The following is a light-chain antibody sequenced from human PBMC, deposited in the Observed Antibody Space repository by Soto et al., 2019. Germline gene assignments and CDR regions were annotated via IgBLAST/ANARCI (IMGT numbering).Light chain of an antibody. Sequence: QSALTQPRSVSGSPGESVTISCTGSSSDVGSYHYVSWYQQYPGKAPKVMIYDATERPSEVPDRFSGSKSGNTASLTISGLQAKDEGEYSCCSYSGSGTILFGGGTKVTVL. V-gene: IGLV2-11*01. CDR1: SSDVGSYHY. CDR3: CSYSGSGTIL. CDR2: DAT. J-gene: IGLJ3*02.